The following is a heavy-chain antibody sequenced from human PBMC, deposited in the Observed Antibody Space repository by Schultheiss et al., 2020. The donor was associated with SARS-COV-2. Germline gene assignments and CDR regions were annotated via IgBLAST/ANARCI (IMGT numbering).Heavy chain of an antibody. V-gene: IGHV3-21*01. D-gene: IGHD4-17*01. CDR2: ISSSGAYI. CDR3: VRVAMTTVTELDY. CDR1: GFTLSTYV. Sequence: GGSLRLSCAASGFTLSTYVMNWVRQVPGKGLEWVSSISSSGAYIYYTDSLRGRFTISRDNAKNSLYLQLNSLRVEDTAVYYCVRVAMTTVTELDYWGQGTLVTVSS. J-gene: IGHJ4*02.